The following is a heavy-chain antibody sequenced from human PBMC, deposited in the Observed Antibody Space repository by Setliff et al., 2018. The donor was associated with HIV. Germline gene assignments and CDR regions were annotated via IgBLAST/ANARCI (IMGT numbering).Heavy chain of an antibody. CDR1: RGSISRYY. CDR2: IYYSGST. J-gene: IGHJ4*02. D-gene: IGHD5-18*01. CDR3: ARSVDTTLVPAYYFDY. V-gene: IGHV4-59*01. Sequence: LSLTCTVSRGSISRYYWSWIRQPPGKGLEWIGYIYYSGSTDYNPSLKSRVTISIDTSKNQFSLKLSSVTAADTAVYYCARSVDTTLVPAYYFDYWGQGTLVTVSS.